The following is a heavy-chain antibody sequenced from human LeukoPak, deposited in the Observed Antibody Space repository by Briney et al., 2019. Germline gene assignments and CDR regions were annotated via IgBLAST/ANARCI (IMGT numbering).Heavy chain of an antibody. D-gene: IGHD3-22*01. J-gene: IGHJ4*02. CDR3: ARGLYYYDRSTYDDFDY. V-gene: IGHV1-46*01. Sequence: ASVKVSCKASVYPFITYWLHWVRQAPGQGLEWMGFVNPSDGSRIYAQKFQGRITMTREPSKNTVFMELSSLRSEETAVYYCARGLYYYDRSTYDDFDYWGQGTLVTVSS. CDR1: VYPFITYW. CDR2: VNPSDGSR.